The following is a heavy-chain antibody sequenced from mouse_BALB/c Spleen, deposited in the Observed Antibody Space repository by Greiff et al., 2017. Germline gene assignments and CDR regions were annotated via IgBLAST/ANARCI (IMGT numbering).Heavy chain of an antibody. V-gene: IGHV2-9*02. CDR3: ARDGVTTAKGYAMDY. CDR2: IWAGGST. CDR1: GFSLTSYG. J-gene: IGHJ4*01. D-gene: IGHD1-2*01. Sequence: QVQLKESGPGLVAPSQSLSITCTVSGFSLTSYGVHWVRQPPGKGLEWLGVIWAGGSTNYNSALMSRLSISKDNSKSQVFLKMNSLQTDDTAMYYCARDGVTTAKGYAMDYWGQGTSVTVSS.